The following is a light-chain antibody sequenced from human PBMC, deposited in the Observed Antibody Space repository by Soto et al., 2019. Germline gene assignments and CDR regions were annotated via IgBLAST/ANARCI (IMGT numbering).Light chain of an antibody. CDR2: GAF. Sequence: ETRLTQTTGEQCLSRGEIATLWSSSIQSVSTSFLAWYQQKPGQAPRLLIYGAFSRATGIPDRFSGSWSGTDFTLTISRLEPEDFAVYHCQQYGNSIPITFGQGTRLEIK. CDR1: QSVSTSF. J-gene: IGKJ5*01. CDR3: QQYGNSIPIT. V-gene: IGKV3-20*01.